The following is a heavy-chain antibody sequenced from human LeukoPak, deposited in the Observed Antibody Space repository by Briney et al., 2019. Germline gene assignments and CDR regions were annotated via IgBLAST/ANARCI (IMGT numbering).Heavy chain of an antibody. CDR3: ARDSPLDYGDYVGYYYYGMDV. CDR1: GFTVSSNY. V-gene: IGHV3-66*01. CDR2: IYSGGST. Sequence: GGSLRLSCAASGFTVSSNYMSWVRQAPGKGLEWVSVIYSGGSTYYADSVKGRFTISRDNSKNTLYLRMNSLRAEDTAVYYCARDSPLDYGDYVGYYYYGMDVWGQGTTVTVSS. J-gene: IGHJ6*02. D-gene: IGHD4-17*01.